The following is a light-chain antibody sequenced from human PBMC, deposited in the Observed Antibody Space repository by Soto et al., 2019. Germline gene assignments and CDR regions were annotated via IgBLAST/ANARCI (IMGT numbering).Light chain of an antibody. CDR3: SSYARGDSVL. Sequence: QSALTQPPSASGSPGQSVTISCTGTSSDVGGYNFVSWYQHHPGKAPKVMLYEVTKRPSGVPDRFSGSKSGNTASLTVSGLQADDEADYYCSSYARGDSVLFGGGTKVTVL. V-gene: IGLV2-8*01. CDR2: EVT. J-gene: IGLJ2*01. CDR1: SSDVGGYNF.